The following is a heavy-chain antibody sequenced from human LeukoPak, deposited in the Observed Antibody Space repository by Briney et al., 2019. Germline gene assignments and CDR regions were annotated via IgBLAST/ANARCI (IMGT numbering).Heavy chain of an antibody. CDR2: VSGYTGNT. D-gene: IGHD6-6*01. V-gene: IGHV1-18*01. CDR1: GYTFTTYG. Sequence: ASVTVSCTTSGYTFTTYGVSWVRQAPGQGLEWMGWVSGYTGNTNYAERFQGRVTMTTDTYRSTVYMELVRLRSEEPAVYYCTRGEISASLYYFDFWGQGTLVTVS. CDR3: TRGEISASLYYFDF. J-gene: IGHJ4*02.